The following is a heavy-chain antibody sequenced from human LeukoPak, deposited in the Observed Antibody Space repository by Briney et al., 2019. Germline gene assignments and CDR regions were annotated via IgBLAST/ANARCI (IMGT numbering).Heavy chain of an antibody. Sequence: GGSLRLSCAASGFTFSSYAMSWVRQAPGKGLEWVSAISGSGGSTYYADSAKGRFTTSRDNSKNTLYLQMNSLRAEDTAVYYCAKLPATYDSSGYYLPHFDYWGQGTLVTVSS. V-gene: IGHV3-23*01. D-gene: IGHD3-22*01. J-gene: IGHJ4*02. CDR3: AKLPATYDSSGYYLPHFDY. CDR1: GFTFSSYA. CDR2: ISGSGGST.